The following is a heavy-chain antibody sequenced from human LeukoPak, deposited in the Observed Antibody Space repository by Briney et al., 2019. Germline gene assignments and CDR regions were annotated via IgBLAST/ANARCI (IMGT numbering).Heavy chain of an antibody. CDR1: GGSISSSSYY. CDR2: IYYSGST. J-gene: IGHJ6*03. Sequence: SKTLSLTCTVSGGSISSSSYYWGWIRQPPGKGLEWLGSIYYSGSTYYNPSLKSRVTISVDTSKNQFSLKLSSVTAADTAVYYCARLRGSSAYYYYYYMDVWGKGTTVTVSS. D-gene: IGHD6-6*01. V-gene: IGHV4-39*01. CDR3: ARLRGSSAYYYYYYMDV.